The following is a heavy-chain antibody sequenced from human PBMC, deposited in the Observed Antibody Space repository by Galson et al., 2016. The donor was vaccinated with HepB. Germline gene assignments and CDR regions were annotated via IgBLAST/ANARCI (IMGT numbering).Heavy chain of an antibody. CDR3: GKDVGHNVWGTYRPYAMDV. CDR1: GFRFSSSS. CDR2: ISGSDDST. D-gene: IGHD3-16*02. Sequence: SLRLSCAASGFRFSSSSMTWVRLAPGKGLSWVSTISGSDDSTYYADSVKGRFRISRDNSKNTLYLQMNSLKAEDTAVYYYGKDVGHNVWGTYRPYAMDVWGQGTTVTVSS. V-gene: IGHV3-23*01. J-gene: IGHJ6*02.